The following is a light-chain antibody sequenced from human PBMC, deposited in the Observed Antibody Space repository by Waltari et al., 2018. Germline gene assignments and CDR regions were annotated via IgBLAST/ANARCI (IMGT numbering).Light chain of an antibody. CDR2: STN. V-gene: IGLV8-61*01. J-gene: IGLJ3*02. Sequence: QTVVTQEPSFSVSPGGTVTLTCGLSSGSVSTNHYPSWYQQTPGQPPRTLIYSTNIRSSGVPDRFSGSILGNKAALTITGAQADDESDYYCVLYVGGGISMFGGGARLTVL. CDR1: SGSVSTNHY. CDR3: VLYVGGGISM.